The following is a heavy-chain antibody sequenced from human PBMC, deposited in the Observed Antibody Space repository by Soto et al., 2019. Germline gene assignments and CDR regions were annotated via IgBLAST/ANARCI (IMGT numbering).Heavy chain of an antibody. V-gene: IGHV1-58*01. J-gene: IGHJ4*02. CDR2: IDVGSANA. D-gene: IGHD3-10*01. CDR3: ARGINRVLQVKWYFDY. Sequence: ASVKFSCKTSGFTFSSSAVHWVRQARGHRLQWIGWIDVGSANANYAQMLQERVTISRDMSTSTAYMELSSLRPEDTAVYYCARGINRVLQVKWYFDYWGQGTLVTVSS. CDR1: GFTFSSSA.